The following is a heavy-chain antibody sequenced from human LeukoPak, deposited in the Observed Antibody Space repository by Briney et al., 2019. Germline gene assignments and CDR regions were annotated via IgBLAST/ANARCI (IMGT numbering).Heavy chain of an antibody. J-gene: IGHJ4*02. V-gene: IGHV3-30-3*01. D-gene: IGHD3-22*01. CDR3: ARDLVSGSSGFDY. Sequence: GGSLRLSCAASGFTFSSYAMSWVRQAPGKGLKWVAVISYDGSNKYYADSVKGRFTISRDNSKNTLYLQMNSLRAEDTAVYYCARDLVSGSSGFDYWGQGTLVTVSS. CDR2: ISYDGSNK. CDR1: GFTFSSYA.